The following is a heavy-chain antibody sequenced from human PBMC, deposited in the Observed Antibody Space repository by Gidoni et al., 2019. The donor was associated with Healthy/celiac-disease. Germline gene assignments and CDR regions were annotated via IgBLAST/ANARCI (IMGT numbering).Heavy chain of an antibody. CDR2: ISYDGSNK. Sequence: QVQLVESGGGVVQPGRSLRLSCAASGFTFISDGMHWVRQAPGKGLEWVAVISYDGSNKYYADSVKGRFTISRDNSKNTLYLQMNSLRAEDTAVYYCAKSAGSGYYYSAFDIWGQGTMVTVSS. V-gene: IGHV3-30*18. CDR1: GFTFISDG. D-gene: IGHD3-22*01. J-gene: IGHJ3*02. CDR3: AKSAGSGYYYSAFDI.